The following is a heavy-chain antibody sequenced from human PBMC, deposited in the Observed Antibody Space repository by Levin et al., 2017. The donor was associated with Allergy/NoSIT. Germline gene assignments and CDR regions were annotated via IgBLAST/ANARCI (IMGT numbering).Heavy chain of an antibody. J-gene: IGHJ4*02. V-gene: IGHV4-59*01. Sequence: SQTLSLTCTVSGGSISTYYWSWIRQPPEKGLEWIANIDYSGSTNYNPSLKSRVTISLDTSRNQFSLRLSSVTAADTAVYYCARAQGYNWNYFDSWGQGTLVTVSP. CDR1: GGSISTYY. D-gene: IGHD1-20*01. CDR3: ARAQGYNWNYFDS. CDR2: IDYSGST.